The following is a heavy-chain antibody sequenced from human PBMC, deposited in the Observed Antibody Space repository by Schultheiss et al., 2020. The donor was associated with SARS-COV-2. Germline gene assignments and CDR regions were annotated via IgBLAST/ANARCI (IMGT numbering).Heavy chain of an antibody. J-gene: IGHJ6*02. Sequence: SETLSLTCTVSGGSISSYYWSWIRQPPGKGLEWIGYIYYSGSTNYNPSLKSRVTMSVDTSKNQFSLKLSSVTAADTAVYYCAREWWELQSTYYGMDVWGQGTTVTVSS. V-gene: IGHV4-59*12. CDR3: AREWWELQSTYYGMDV. CDR1: GGSISSYY. CDR2: IYYSGST. D-gene: IGHD1-26*01.